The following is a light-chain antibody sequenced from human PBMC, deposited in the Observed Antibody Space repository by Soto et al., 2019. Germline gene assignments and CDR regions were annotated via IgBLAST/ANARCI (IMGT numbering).Light chain of an antibody. V-gene: IGLV3-21*04. Sequence: SYELTQPPSVSVAPGKTARIPCGGNNIGSKSVHWYQQKAGQAPVVVIYYDSDRPAGIPERFSGSNSGNTATLTISRVEAGDEADYYCQVWDNSGDRSFVFGPGTKLTVL. CDR3: QVWDNSGDRSFV. CDR1: NIGSKS. CDR2: YDS. J-gene: IGLJ1*01.